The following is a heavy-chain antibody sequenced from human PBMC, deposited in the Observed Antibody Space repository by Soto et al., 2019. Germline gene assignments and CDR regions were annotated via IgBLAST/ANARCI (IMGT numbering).Heavy chain of an antibody. CDR2: INAGNDDR. CDR3: ARGRWERSGWYYLDY. J-gene: IGHJ4*02. CDR1: GYTFTNYA. V-gene: IGHV1-3*01. D-gene: IGHD6-19*01. Sequence: QVHLLQSGAEVKKPGASVKVSCKTSGYTFTNYAVHWVRQAPGQSLEWMGWINAGNDDRKYSRTFQDRVTITRDASATTAYMELSLIYEDTAMYYCARGRWERSGWYYLDYWGQGTLVTVSS.